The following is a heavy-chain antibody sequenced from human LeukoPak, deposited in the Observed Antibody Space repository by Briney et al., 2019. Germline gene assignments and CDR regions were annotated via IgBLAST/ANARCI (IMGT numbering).Heavy chain of an antibody. CDR1: GGSFSGYY. D-gene: IGHD4-17*01. CDR2: INHSGST. V-gene: IGHV4-34*01. CDR3: ARVKGIGDYGDYGDVNWFDP. J-gene: IGHJ5*02. Sequence: PETLSLTCAVYGGSFSGYYWSWIRQPPGKGLEWIGEINHSGSTNYNPSLKSRVTISVDTSKNQFSLKLSSVTAADTAVYYCARVKGIGDYGDYGDVNWFDPWGQGTLVTVSS.